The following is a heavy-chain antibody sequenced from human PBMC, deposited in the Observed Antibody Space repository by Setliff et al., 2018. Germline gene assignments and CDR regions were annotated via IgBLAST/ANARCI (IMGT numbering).Heavy chain of an antibody. D-gene: IGHD3-22*01. Sequence: SETLSLTCTVSGASISGNSYYWAWIRQPPGKGLEWIVSTYYGGSTYYNPSLKSRVTMSADTSKSQFSLKLTSVTAADTAVYYCARAPRYFDSTGSYFDFWGQGTLVTVSS. J-gene: IGHJ4*02. CDR2: TYYGGST. CDR1: GASISGNSYY. V-gene: IGHV4-39*07. CDR3: ARAPRYFDSTGSYFDF.